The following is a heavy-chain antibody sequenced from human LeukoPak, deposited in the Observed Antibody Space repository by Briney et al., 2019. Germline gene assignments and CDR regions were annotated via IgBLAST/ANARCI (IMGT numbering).Heavy chain of an antibody. CDR2: ISSNGGST. Sequence: GGSLRLSCAASGFTFSSYAMHWVRQAPWTGLEYVSAISSNGGSTYYANSVKGRFTISRDNSKNTLYLQMGSLRAEDMAVYYCARDNKWELDAFDIWGQGTMVTVSS. CDR1: GFTFSSYA. J-gene: IGHJ3*02. V-gene: IGHV3-64*01. D-gene: IGHD1-26*01. CDR3: ARDNKWELDAFDI.